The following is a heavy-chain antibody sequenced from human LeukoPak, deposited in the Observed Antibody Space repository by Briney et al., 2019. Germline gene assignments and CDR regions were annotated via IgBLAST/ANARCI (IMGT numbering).Heavy chain of an antibody. CDR3: ARAPGYYYGMDV. Sequence: GGSLRLSCAASGFTFSNYAVTWVRQAPGKGLEWVSTISDNGGSTYYTDSVKGRFTISRDNSKNTLYLQMNSLRAEDTAVYYCARAPGYYYGMDVWGQGTTVTVSS. J-gene: IGHJ6*02. CDR1: GFTFSNYA. CDR2: ISDNGGST. V-gene: IGHV3-23*01.